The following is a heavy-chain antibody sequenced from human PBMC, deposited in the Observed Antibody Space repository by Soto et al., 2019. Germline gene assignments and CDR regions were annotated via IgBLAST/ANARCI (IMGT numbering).Heavy chain of an antibody. CDR2: ISAYNGNT. CDR3: ARGEYYFDSSGYYALINFDY. D-gene: IGHD3-22*01. CDR1: GYTFTRYG. Sequence: ASVKVSCKASGYTFTRYGISWVRQAPGQGLEWMGWISAYNGNTNYAQKLQGRVTMTTDTSTSTAYMRLRSLRSDDTAVYYCARGEYYFDSSGYYALINFDYWGQGTLVTVS. J-gene: IGHJ4*02. V-gene: IGHV1-18*04.